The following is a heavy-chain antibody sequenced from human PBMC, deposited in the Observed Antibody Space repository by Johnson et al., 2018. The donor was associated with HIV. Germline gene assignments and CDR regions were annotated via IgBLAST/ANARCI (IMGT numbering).Heavy chain of an antibody. CDR3: VRPHAFDI. Sequence: VQLVESGGGLVKPGGSLRLSCAASGFTFSDYYMSWIRQAPGKGLEWVSVIYSGGRTYYADSVKGRFTISRDNSKNTLYLQMNSLRAEDTAVYYCVRPHAFDIWGQGTMVTVSS. CDR2: IYSGGRT. V-gene: IGHV3-66*02. J-gene: IGHJ3*02. CDR1: GFTFSDYY.